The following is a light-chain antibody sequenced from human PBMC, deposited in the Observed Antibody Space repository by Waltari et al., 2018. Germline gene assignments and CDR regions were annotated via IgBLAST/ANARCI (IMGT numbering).Light chain of an antibody. CDR1: QTLTDNY. J-gene: IGKJ1*01. V-gene: IGKV3-20*01. CDR2: AAS. CDR3: QHFGSSRWT. Sequence: SCRASQTLTDNYLGWYQQKPGQPPRLLIYAASRRATGIPDRFSGSGSGTDFTLTITRLEPEDFAVFYCQHFGSSRWTFGQGTKVEIK.